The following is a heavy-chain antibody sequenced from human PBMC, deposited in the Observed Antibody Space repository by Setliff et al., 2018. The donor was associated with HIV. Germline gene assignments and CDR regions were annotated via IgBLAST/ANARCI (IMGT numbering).Heavy chain of an antibody. CDR2: MYYSGST. CDR1: GDSIISSRNF. D-gene: IGHD6-19*01. Sequence: SETLSLTCTVSGDSIISSRNFWGWIRQPPGKGLEWIGSMYYSGSTYYNPSLKSRVAISVDTSKKQLSLKLRSVTAADTAVYYCAIDPTSGNSWGYFDRWGQGTLVTVSS. CDR3: AIDPTSGNSWGYFDR. J-gene: IGHJ4*02. V-gene: IGHV4-39*01.